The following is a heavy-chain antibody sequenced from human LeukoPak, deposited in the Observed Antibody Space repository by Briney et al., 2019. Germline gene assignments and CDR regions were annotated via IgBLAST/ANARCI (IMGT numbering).Heavy chain of an antibody. CDR2: ISSSGGTI. V-gene: IGHV3-48*03. Sequence: PGGSLILSCAASGFTFSSYEMNWVRQAPGKGLEWVSFISSSGGTIYYADSVKGRFTISRDNAKNSLYLQMNSLRAEDTAVYYCARDSPRWGFYFWGQGTLVTVSS. CDR1: GFTFSSYE. CDR3: ARDSPRWGFYF. J-gene: IGHJ4*02. D-gene: IGHD3-16*01.